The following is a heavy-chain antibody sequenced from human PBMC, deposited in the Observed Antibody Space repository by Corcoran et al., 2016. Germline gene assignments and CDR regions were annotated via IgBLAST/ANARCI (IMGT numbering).Heavy chain of an antibody. CDR2: MNPNSGNT. CDR3: ARGRIAAPGWFDP. Sequence: QVQLVPSGAEGKKPGASGKVSCNASGYTFTRYDINWVRQATGHGLEWMGWMNPNSGNTGYAQKFQGRVTMKRNTSISTAYMELSSLRSEDTAVYYCARGRIAAPGWFDPWGQGTLVTVSS. J-gene: IGHJ5*02. D-gene: IGHD6-13*01. V-gene: IGHV1-8*01. CDR1: GYTFTRYD.